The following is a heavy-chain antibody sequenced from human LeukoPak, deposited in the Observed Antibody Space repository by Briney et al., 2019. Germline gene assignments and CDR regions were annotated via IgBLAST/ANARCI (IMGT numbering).Heavy chain of an antibody. Sequence: ASVNVSCKASGYTFTSYSMHWVRQAAVLGLEWMGIINPSGGSTSYAQKFQGRVTMTRDTSTSTVYMELSSLRSEDTAVYYCARGIVGATGGGYWGQGTLVTVSS. D-gene: IGHD1-26*01. J-gene: IGHJ4*02. CDR2: INPSGGST. CDR3: ARGIVGATGGGY. CDR1: GYTFTSYS. V-gene: IGHV1-46*01.